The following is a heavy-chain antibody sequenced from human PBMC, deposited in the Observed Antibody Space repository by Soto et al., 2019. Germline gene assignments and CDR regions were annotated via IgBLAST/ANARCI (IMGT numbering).Heavy chain of an antibody. CDR1: GYSFTNFP. CDR2: INGGNGNT. J-gene: IGHJ4*02. CDR3: ARQSTITFDY. V-gene: IGHV1-3*01. Sequence: GASVKVSGKASGYSFTNFPINWVRQAPGQRLEWMGWINGGNGNTQYSQKFQGRVIISRDASASTAYMELSSLRSEDTAVYYCARQSTITFDYWGLGTLVTVSS. D-gene: IGHD1-20*01.